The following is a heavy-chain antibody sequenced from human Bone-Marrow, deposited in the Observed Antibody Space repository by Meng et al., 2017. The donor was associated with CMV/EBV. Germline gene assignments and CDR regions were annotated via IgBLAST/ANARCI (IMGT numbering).Heavy chain of an antibody. CDR1: GFTFSSYW. D-gene: IGHD3-22*01. Sequence: GESLKISCAASGFTFSSYWMSWVRQAPGKGLEWVANIKQDGSEKCYVDSVKGRFTISRDNAKNSLYLQMNSLRAEDTAVYYCARETITMIVVVHGAFDIWGQGTMVTVSS. CDR3: ARETITMIVVVHGAFDI. CDR2: IKQDGSEK. V-gene: IGHV3-7*01. J-gene: IGHJ3*02.